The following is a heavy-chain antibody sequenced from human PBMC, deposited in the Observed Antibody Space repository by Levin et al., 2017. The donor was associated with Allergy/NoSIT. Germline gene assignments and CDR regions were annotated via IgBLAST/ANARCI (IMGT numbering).Heavy chain of an antibody. CDR1: GDRVSSTSAA. V-gene: IGHV6-1*01. CDR3: ARGKSITMVRGANRYYFDY. CDR2: TYYRSKWYN. Sequence: SQTLSLTCAISGDRVSSTSAAWNWIRQSPSRGLEWLGRTYYRSKWYNDYAVSVKSRITINPDTSKNQFSLQLNSVTPEDTAVYYCARGKSITMVRGANRYYFDYWGQGTLVTVSS. J-gene: IGHJ4*02. D-gene: IGHD3-10*01.